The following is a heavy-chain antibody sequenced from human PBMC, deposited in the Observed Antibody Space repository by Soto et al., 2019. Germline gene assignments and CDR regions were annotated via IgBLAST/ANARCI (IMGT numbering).Heavy chain of an antibody. J-gene: IGHJ6*02. CDR1: GFTFRNFW. Sequence: GGSLRLSCAAAGFTFRNFWMHWVRQGPGKGLVWVSGINSDGSSATYADSVKGRFTISRDNAKNTVYLQMNSLRAEDTALYYCVRDTRPAGRRGIYYHYGMDVWGQGTTVTV. CDR3: VRDTRPAGRRGIYYHYGMDV. V-gene: IGHV3-74*01. D-gene: IGHD6-13*01. CDR2: INSDGSSA.